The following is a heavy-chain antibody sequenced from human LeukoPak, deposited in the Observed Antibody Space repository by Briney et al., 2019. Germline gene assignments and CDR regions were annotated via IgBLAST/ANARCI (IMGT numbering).Heavy chain of an antibody. Sequence: SQTLSLTCTVSGGSISSGGYYWSWIRQHPGKGLEWIGYIYYSGSTYYNPSLKSRVTISVDTSKNQFSLKLSSVTAADTAVYYCARAGSSGVLDAFDIWGQGTMVTVSS. D-gene: IGHD6-19*01. CDR3: ARAGSSGVLDAFDI. J-gene: IGHJ3*02. CDR1: GGSISSGGYY. CDR2: IYYSGST. V-gene: IGHV4-31*03.